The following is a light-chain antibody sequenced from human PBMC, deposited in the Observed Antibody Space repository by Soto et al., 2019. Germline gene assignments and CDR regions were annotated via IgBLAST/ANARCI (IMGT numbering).Light chain of an antibody. CDR3: QQHINWPLT. J-gene: IGKJ4*01. CDR1: QTVSSS. V-gene: IGKV3-11*01. CDR2: EAS. Sequence: EIVMTQSPATLSVAPGGRATRSCRASQTVSSSLAWYQPKPGQAPRLLIYEASNRATGIPARFSGSGSGADFTLTISSLEPEDFALYYCQQHINWPLTFGGGTKVDIK.